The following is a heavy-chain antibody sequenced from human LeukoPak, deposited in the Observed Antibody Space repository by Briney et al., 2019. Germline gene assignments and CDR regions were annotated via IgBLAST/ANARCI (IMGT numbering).Heavy chain of an antibody. CDR3: ARERGYDSYFAFDI. Sequence: GASVKVSCKASGYTFTSYGISWVRQAPGQGLEWMGWISAYNGNTNYAQKLQGRVTMTTDTSTSTAYMELRSLRSDDTAVYYCARERGYDSYFAFDIWGQGTMVTVSS. CDR2: ISAYNGNT. V-gene: IGHV1-18*01. D-gene: IGHD5-12*01. CDR1: GYTFTSYG. J-gene: IGHJ3*02.